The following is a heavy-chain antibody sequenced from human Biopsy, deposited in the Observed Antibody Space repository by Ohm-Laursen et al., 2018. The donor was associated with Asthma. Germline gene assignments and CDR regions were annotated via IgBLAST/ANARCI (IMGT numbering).Heavy chain of an antibody. CDR3: ARGYCRDDACYSPPDY. J-gene: IGHJ4*02. CDR1: GFTFSSYP. D-gene: IGHD2-15*01. Sequence: SLRLSCAAFGFTFSSYPMNWVRQAPGKGLEWLSYINNSSSIIYYADSVKGRFTISRDSAKNSLFLQMNSLRDEDTAVYYCARGYCRDDACYSPPDYWGQGTLVTVSS. CDR2: INNSSSII. V-gene: IGHV3-48*02.